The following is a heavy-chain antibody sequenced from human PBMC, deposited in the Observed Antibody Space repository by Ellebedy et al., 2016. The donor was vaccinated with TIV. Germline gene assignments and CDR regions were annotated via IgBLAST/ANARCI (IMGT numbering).Heavy chain of an antibody. J-gene: IGHJ6*03. CDR3: ARGTNFGVADVGHYMDV. Sequence: SETLSLTXTVSGGSISAGGYSWSWIRQPPGKGLEWIGYISHSGSTYYNSSLKSRLTISVDRSKNEFSLRVRSVTAADTAVYYCARGTNFGVADVGHYMDVWGKGTTVIVSS. V-gene: IGHV4-30-2*01. D-gene: IGHD3-3*01. CDR2: ISHSGST. CDR1: GGSISAGGYS.